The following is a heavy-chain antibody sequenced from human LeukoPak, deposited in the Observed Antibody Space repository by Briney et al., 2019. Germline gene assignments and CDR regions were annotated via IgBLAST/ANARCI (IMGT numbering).Heavy chain of an antibody. J-gene: IGHJ3*02. CDR1: GFAFTTSW. CDR3: NICWYQDVSAFAI. Sequence: GGSLRLSCAASGFAFTTSWLSWVRQAPGKGLEWVANIKQDGSQRFYVDSVKGRFTISRDNAKNSLYLQMNTLRAEDTAMYYCNICWYQDVSAFAIWGQGTMVTVSS. CDR2: IKQDGSQR. V-gene: IGHV3-7*01. D-gene: IGHD6-13*01.